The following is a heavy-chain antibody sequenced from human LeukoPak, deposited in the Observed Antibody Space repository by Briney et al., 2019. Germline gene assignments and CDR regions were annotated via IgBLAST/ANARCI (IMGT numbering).Heavy chain of an antibody. V-gene: IGHV3-7*01. J-gene: IGHJ5*02. CDR2: IKQDGSEK. CDR3: ARAAAAGVDWFDP. CDR1: GGSISSSSYY. Sequence: ETLSLTCTVSGGSISSSSYYWGWIRQPPGKGLEWVANIKQDGSEKYYVDSVKGRFTTSRDNAKNSLYLQMNSLRAEDTAVYHCARAAAAGVDWFDPWGQGTLVTVSS. D-gene: IGHD6-13*01.